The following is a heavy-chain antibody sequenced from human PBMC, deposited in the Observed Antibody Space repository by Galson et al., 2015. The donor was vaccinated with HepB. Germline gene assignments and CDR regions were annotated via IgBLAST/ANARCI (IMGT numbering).Heavy chain of an antibody. CDR1: GDSVSSNSAA. D-gene: IGHD6-19*01. V-gene: IGHV6-1*01. CDR2: TYYRSKWYN. Sequence: CAISGDSVSSNSAAWNWIRQSPSRGLEWLGRTYYRSKWYNDYAVSVKSRITINPDTSKNQSSLQLNSVTPEDTAVYYCARYHDIAVAGYYYYYMDVWGKGTTVTVSS. CDR3: ARYHDIAVAGYYYYYMDV. J-gene: IGHJ6*03.